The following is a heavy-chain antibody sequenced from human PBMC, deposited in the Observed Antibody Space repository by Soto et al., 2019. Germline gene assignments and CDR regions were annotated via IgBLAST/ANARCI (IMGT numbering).Heavy chain of an antibody. J-gene: IGHJ5*02. CDR3: ARHSYCSSICWFDP. V-gene: IGHV4-59*08. CDR1: GGSISSYY. CDR2: THDSGST. Sequence: SETLSLPCTVSGGSISSYYWSWIRQSPGKGLEWIGYTHDSGSTNYNPSLKSRVTMSVDTSKNQFSLKLSSVTAADTAVYYCARHSYCSSICWFDPWGQGTLVTVS. D-gene: IGHD2-2*01.